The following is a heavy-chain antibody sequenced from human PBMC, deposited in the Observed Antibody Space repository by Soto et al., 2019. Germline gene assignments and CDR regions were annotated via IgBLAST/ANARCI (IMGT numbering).Heavy chain of an antibody. CDR2: IYHSGST. CDR1: GGTISSGGYS. D-gene: IGHD6-13*01. CDR3: ARATQQKLELPKREKYYFDS. V-gene: IGHV4-30-2*01. J-gene: IGHJ4*02. Sequence: SETLSLTYDVSGGTISSGGYSWSWIRQPPGKGLEWIGYIYHSGSTYYNPSLKSRVTISVYRSKNQFSLKLSSVTAADTAVYYCARATQQKLELPKREKYYFDSWGQGTLVT.